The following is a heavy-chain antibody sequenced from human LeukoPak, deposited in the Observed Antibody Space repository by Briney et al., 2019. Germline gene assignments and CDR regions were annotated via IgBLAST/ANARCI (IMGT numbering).Heavy chain of an antibody. Sequence: SQTLSLTCTVSGGSINSYYWNWIRQPPGKGLEWIGYIFYSGSTNYNPSLKSRVTISVDTSKNQFSLKLSSVTAADTAVYYCARGKYSYGYWGQGTLVTVSS. V-gene: IGHV4-59*01. J-gene: IGHJ4*02. D-gene: IGHD5-18*01. CDR3: ARGKYSYGY. CDR1: GGSINSYY. CDR2: IFYSGST.